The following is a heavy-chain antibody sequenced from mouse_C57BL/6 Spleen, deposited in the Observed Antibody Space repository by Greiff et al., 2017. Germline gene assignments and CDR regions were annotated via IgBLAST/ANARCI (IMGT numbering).Heavy chain of an antibody. Sequence: EVQLQESGAELVRPGASVKLSCTASGFNIKDDYMHWVKQRPEQGLEWIGWIDPENGDTEYASKFQGKATITADTSSNTAYLQLSSLTSEDTAVYYCTTPPIAFAYWGQGTLVTVSA. CDR3: TTPPIAFAY. CDR2: IDPENGDT. CDR1: GFNIKDDY. D-gene: IGHD6-5*01. J-gene: IGHJ3*01. V-gene: IGHV14-4*01.